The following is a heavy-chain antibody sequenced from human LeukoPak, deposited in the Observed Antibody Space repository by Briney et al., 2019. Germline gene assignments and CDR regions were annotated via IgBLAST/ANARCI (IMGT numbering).Heavy chain of an antibody. CDR2: INPSGGST. D-gene: IGHD6-19*01. V-gene: IGHV1-46*01. J-gene: IGHJ6*03. CDR1: GYTFTSYY. CDR3: ARDLSYSSGHYFYYYFMDV. Sequence: ASVKVSCKASGYTFTSYYMHWVRQAPGQGLEWMGIINPSGGSTSYAQKFQGRVTMTRDMSTSTVYMELSSLRSEDTAVYYCARDLSYSSGHYFYYYFMDVWGKGTTVTISS.